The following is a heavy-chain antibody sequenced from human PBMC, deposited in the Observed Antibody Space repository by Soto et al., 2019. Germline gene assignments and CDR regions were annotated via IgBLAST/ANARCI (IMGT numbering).Heavy chain of an antibody. D-gene: IGHD2-15*01. CDR2: MSYDGSNN. V-gene: IGHV3-30*18. Sequence: GVSLRLSCAASGFTFSSYGMHWVRPARGEGLEWVGVMSYDGSNNCYADSVKSRFPISRDNAKITLYLRMNCLRAAEMAVYDGAKEWVAEGGFEYWGQGSLVTVSS. J-gene: IGHJ4*02. CDR3: AKEWVAEGGFEY. CDR1: GFTFSSYG.